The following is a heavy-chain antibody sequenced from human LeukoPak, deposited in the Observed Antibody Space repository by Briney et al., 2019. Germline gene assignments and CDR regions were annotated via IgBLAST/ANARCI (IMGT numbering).Heavy chain of an antibody. J-gene: IGHJ4*02. V-gene: IGHV1-69*01. D-gene: IGHD2-21*01. CDR2: IIPIFGTA. CDR3: ARDRPYCGGDCPED. Sequence: GASVKVSCKASGGTFSSYAISWVRQAPGLGLEWRGGIIPIFGTANYAQKFQGRVTITADESTSTAYMGLSSLRSEDTAVYYCARDRPYCGGDCPEDWGQGTLVTVSS. CDR1: GGTFSSYA.